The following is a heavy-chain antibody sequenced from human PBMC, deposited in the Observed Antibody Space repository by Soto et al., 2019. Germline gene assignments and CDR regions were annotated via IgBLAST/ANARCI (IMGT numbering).Heavy chain of an antibody. CDR3: ARQRPNLGYGSGSYYYYFDY. J-gene: IGHJ4*02. Sequence: SETLSLTCAVYGGSFSGYYWSWIRQPPGKGLEWIGEINHSGSTNYNPSLKSRVTISVDTSKNQFSLKLSSVTAAVTAVYYCARQRPNLGYGSGSYYYYFDYWGQGTLVTVSS. CDR2: INHSGST. CDR1: GGSFSGYY. V-gene: IGHV4-34*01. D-gene: IGHD3-10*01.